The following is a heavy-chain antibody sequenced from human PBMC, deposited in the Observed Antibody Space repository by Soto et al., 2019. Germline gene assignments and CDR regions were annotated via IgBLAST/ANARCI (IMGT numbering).Heavy chain of an antibody. Sequence: QVQLVQSGAEVKKPGASVKVSCKASGYTFPSYDLTWVRQATGQGLEWMGWMNPNRGNTGYAQKLQGRVTMTRNTSISTAYRELSSLRSEDTAVYYCAREGVKGLDVWGQGTTVTVSS. CDR2: MNPNRGNT. D-gene: IGHD3-16*01. J-gene: IGHJ6*02. CDR3: AREGVKGLDV. CDR1: GYTFPSYD. V-gene: IGHV1-8*01.